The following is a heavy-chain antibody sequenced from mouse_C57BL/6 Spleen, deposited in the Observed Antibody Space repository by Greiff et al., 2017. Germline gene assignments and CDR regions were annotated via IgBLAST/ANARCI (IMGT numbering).Heavy chain of an antibody. CDR3: ARWGTDAMDY. V-gene: IGHV1-52*01. Sequence: QVQLQQSGAELVRPGSSVKLSCKASGYTFTSYWMHWVKQRPIQGLEWIGNIDPSDSETHYNQKFKDKATLTVDKSSSTAYMQLSSLTSEDSAVYYCARWGTDAMDYWGQGTSVTVSS. J-gene: IGHJ4*01. CDR1: GYTFTSYW. CDR2: IDPSDSET.